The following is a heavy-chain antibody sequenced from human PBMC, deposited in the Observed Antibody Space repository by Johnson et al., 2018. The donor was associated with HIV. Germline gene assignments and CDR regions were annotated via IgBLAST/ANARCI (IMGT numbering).Heavy chain of an antibody. D-gene: IGHD4-23*01. V-gene: IGHV3-30-3*01. J-gene: IGHJ3*02. Sequence: QVQLVESGGGVVQPGRSLRLSCAASGFVFNNYALHWVRQAPGQGLEWVAVISYDGSNKFYADSVKGRFTISRDNSKNTLYLQMNSLRTEDTAMYYCARERGYFGNPAFDIWGQGTMVTVSS. CDR2: ISYDGSNK. CDR3: ARERGYFGNPAFDI. CDR1: GFVFNNYA.